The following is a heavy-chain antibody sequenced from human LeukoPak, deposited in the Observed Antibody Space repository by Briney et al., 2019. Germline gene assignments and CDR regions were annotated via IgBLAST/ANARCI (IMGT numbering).Heavy chain of an antibody. D-gene: IGHD6-13*01. J-gene: IGHJ4*02. CDR3: ARGHPYSSSWYYFDY. Sequence: GGSLRLSCAASGFTVSSNYMSWVRQAPGKGLEWVSVIYSGGSTYYADSVKGRFTISRDNSKNTLYLQMNSLRAEDTAVYYCARGHPYSSSWYYFDYWGQGTLVTVSS. CDR1: GFTVSSNY. CDR2: IYSGGST. V-gene: IGHV3-53*01.